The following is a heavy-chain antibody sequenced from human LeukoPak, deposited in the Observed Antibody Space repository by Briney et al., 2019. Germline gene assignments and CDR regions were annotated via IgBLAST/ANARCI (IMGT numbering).Heavy chain of an antibody. Sequence: GGSLRLSCAASGFTVSSNYMSWVRQAPGKGLEWVSVIYSDGRIHSADSVKGRFTISRDDSKNTLSLQKNSLRAEDTAVYYCARESEYSYGLAGFFDYWGQGTLVTVSS. V-gene: IGHV3-53*01. CDR1: GFTVSSNY. CDR2: IYSDGRI. D-gene: IGHD5-18*01. CDR3: ARESEYSYGLAGFFDY. J-gene: IGHJ4*02.